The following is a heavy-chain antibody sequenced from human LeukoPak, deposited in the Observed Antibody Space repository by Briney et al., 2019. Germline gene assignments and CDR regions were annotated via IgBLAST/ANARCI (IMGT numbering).Heavy chain of an antibody. D-gene: IGHD6-6*01. CDR3: ARFLGSNSPSDYYHYMDV. J-gene: IGHJ6*03. V-gene: IGHV5-51*01. CDR2: IYPADSHI. Sequence: GESLKISCTGSGYSFFYYWIGWARQMPGKGLEWMAMIYPADSHIRYSPSFQGQVTISADTSISTAYLQWSSLKASDTAIYYCARFLGSNSPSDYYHYMDVWGKGTSVTVSS. CDR1: GYSFFYYW.